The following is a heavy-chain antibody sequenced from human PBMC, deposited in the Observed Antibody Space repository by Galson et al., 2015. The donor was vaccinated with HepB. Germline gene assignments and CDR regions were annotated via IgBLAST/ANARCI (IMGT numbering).Heavy chain of an antibody. V-gene: IGHV1-18*04. CDR2: ISAYNGNT. CDR1: GYTFTSYG. J-gene: IGHJ6*02. CDR3: ARLRFGEYPRYYYYGMDV. Sequence: SVKVSCKASGYTFTSYGISWVRQAPGQGLEWMGWISAYNGNTNYAQKLQGRVTMTTDTSTSTAYMELRSLRSDDTAVYYCARLRFGEYPRYYYYGMDVWGQGTTVTVSS. D-gene: IGHD3-10*01.